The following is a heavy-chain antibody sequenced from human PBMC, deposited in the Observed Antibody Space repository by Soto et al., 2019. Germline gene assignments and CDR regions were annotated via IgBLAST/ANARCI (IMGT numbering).Heavy chain of an antibody. CDR1: GYSFTSYW. Sequence: PGESLKISCKGSGYSFTSYWIGWVRQMPGKGLEWMGIIYPGDSDTRYSPSFQGQVTISADKSISTAYLQWSSLKASDTAMYYCARHGLGYCSSTRCYPHYWGQGTLVTVSS. CDR2: IYPGDSDT. V-gene: IGHV5-51*01. CDR3: ARHGLGYCSSTRCYPHY. J-gene: IGHJ4*02. D-gene: IGHD2-2*01.